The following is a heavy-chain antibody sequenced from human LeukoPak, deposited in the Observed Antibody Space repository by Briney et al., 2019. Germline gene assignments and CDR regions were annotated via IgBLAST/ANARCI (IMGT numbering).Heavy chain of an antibody. CDR1: GGSVSSRSYY. V-gene: IGHV4-61*01. Sequence: SETLSLTCTVSGGSVSSRSYYWSWIRQPPGKGLEWIGYIYYSGSTNYNPSLKSRVTISVDTSKNQFSLKLSSVTAADTAVYYCARGPSFSYYFDYWGQGTLVTVSS. CDR2: IYYSGST. J-gene: IGHJ4*02. CDR3: ARGPSFSYYFDY.